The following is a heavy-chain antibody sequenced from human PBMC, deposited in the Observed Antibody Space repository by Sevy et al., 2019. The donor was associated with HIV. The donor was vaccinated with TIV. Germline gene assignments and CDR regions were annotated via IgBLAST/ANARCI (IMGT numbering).Heavy chain of an antibody. J-gene: IGHJ3*02. CDR2: ISAYNGNT. V-gene: IGHV1-18*01. Sequence: ASVKVSCKASGYTFTSYGISWVRQAPGQGLEWMGWISAYNGNTNYAQKLQGRVTMTTDTSTSTACMELRSLRSDDTAVYYCARGRFRQQLVLGAFDIWGQGTMVTVSS. CDR3: ARGRFRQQLVLGAFDI. D-gene: IGHD6-13*01. CDR1: GYTFTSYG.